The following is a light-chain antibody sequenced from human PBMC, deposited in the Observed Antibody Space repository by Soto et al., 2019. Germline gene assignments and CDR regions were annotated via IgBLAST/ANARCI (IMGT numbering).Light chain of an antibody. CDR1: QSINRY. CDR3: QQSYSTPRT. J-gene: IGKJ1*01. V-gene: IGKV1-39*01. CDR2: AAS. Sequence: DIQMTQSPSSLSASIGDRVTITCRASQSINRYLNWYQQKSGKAPRLLIYAASTLQSGVPSRFSGSGFGTDFTLTISSLQPEDFATYHCQQSYSTPRTFGQGTRVEIK.